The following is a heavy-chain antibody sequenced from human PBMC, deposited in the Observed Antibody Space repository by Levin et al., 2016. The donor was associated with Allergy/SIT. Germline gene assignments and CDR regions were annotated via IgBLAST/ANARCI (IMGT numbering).Heavy chain of an antibody. V-gene: IGHV3-21*01. CDR3: ARDSTYCSGGSCYSAAFDI. J-gene: IGHJ3*02. Sequence: VRQAPGKGLEWVSSISSSSSYIYYADSVKGRFTISRDNAKNSLYLQMNSLRAEDTAVYYCARDSTYCSGGSCYSAAFDIWGQGTMVTVSS. CDR2: ISSSSSYI. D-gene: IGHD2-15*01.